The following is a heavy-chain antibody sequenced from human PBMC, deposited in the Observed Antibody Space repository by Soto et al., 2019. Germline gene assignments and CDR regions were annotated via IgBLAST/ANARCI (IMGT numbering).Heavy chain of an antibody. D-gene: IGHD3-10*01. Sequence: PGGSLRLSCAASGFTFSSYAMSWVRQAPGKGLEWVSAISGSGGSTYYADSVKGRFTISRDNSRNTLYLQMNSLRAEDTAVYYCAKSTHYYGSGSYFFDYWGQGTLVTVSS. J-gene: IGHJ4*02. CDR1: GFTFSSYA. CDR2: ISGSGGST. CDR3: AKSTHYYGSGSYFFDY. V-gene: IGHV3-23*01.